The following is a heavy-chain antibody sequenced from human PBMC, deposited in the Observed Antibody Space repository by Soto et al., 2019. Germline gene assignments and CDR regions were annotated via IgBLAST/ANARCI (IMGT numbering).Heavy chain of an antibody. CDR3: ARVHTVTTYFDV. Sequence: QVQLVQSGAEVRKAGASVKVSCKASGYTFTSYDINWVRQASGQGLEWMGWMNPNSGNTGSAQRLQGRLTMPRNTSINTAYMELTSLTSGDAAVYYCARVHTVTTYFDVWGRGTHVAVSS. D-gene: IGHD4-17*01. CDR1: GYTFTSYD. V-gene: IGHV1-8*01. J-gene: IGHJ2*01. CDR2: MNPNSGNT.